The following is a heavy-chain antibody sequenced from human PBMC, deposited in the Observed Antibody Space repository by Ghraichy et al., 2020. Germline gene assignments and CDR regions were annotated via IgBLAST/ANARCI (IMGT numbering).Heavy chain of an antibody. CDR3: ARGRFQQQLVEWLDY. V-gene: IGHV1-18*04. CDR1: GYTFTSYG. J-gene: IGHJ4*02. CDR2: ISAYNGNT. D-gene: IGHD6-13*01. Sequence: ASVKVSCKASGYTFTSYGISWVRQAPGQGLEWMGWISAYNGNTNYAQKLQGRVTMTTDTSTSTAYMELRSLRSDDTAVYYCARGRFQQQLVEWLDYWGQGTLVTVSS.